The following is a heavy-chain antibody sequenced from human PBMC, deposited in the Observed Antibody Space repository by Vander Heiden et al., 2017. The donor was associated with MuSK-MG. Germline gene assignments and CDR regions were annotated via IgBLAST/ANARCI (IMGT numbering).Heavy chain of an antibody. Sequence: EVQLVESGGGLVQPGGSLRLSCAASGFTVSSNYMSWVRQAPGKGLEWVSVIYSGGSTYYADSVKGRFTISRDNSKNTLYLQMNSLRAEDTAVYYCARVDGIDSSGWYYWGQGTLVTVSS. CDR1: GFTVSSNY. CDR3: ARVDGIDSSGWYY. D-gene: IGHD6-19*01. J-gene: IGHJ4*02. V-gene: IGHV3-66*01. CDR2: IYSGGST.